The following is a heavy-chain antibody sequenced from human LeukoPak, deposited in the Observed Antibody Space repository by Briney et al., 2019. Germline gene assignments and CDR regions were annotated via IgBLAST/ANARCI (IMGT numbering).Heavy chain of an antibody. Sequence: SETLSLTCTVSGGSISSSSYYWGWIRQPPGKGLEWIGSIYYSGSTNYNPSLKSRVTISVDKSKNQFSLNLTSVTAADTAVYYCAKNPRMDIWGKGTMVTVSS. CDR3: AKNPRMDI. V-gene: IGHV4-39*07. CDR1: GGSISSSSYY. CDR2: IYYSGST. J-gene: IGHJ6*04.